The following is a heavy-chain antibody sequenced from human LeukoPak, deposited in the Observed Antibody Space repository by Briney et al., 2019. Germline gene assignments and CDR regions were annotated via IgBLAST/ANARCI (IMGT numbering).Heavy chain of an antibody. D-gene: IGHD3-16*02. CDR3: ARDRGIGWGGMIEDYYYGMDV. Sequence: ASVKVSCKASGYTFTSYGISWVRQAPGQGLEWMGWINTYNGNRKNAQNLQGRVTMATDTSTSTAYMELRSLRSDDTAVYYCARDRGIGWGGMIEDYYYGMDVWGQGTTVTVSS. J-gene: IGHJ6*02. V-gene: IGHV1-18*01. CDR1: GYTFTSYG. CDR2: INTYNGNR.